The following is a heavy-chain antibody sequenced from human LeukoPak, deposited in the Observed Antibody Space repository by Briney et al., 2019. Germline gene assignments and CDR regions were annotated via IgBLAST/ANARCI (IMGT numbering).Heavy chain of an antibody. Sequence: GGSLRLSCAASGFTFSGYWMNWVRQVPGKGLVWLSRIKTDGSSTDHADSVKGRFTISRDNAKNTLYLQMNSLRGEDTAVYYCVRELSRDSSRWGQGTLVTVSS. V-gene: IGHV3-74*01. D-gene: IGHD3-22*01. CDR2: IKTDGSST. CDR1: GFTFSGYW. J-gene: IGHJ4*02. CDR3: VRELSRDSSR.